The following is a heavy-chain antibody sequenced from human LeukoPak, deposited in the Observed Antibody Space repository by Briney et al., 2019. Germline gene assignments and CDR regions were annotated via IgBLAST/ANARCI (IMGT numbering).Heavy chain of an antibody. CDR2: IYTSGST. CDR1: GGSISSYY. J-gene: IGHJ4*02. D-gene: IGHD5-24*01. CDR3: AGGDGYNFDY. V-gene: IGHV4-4*09. Sequence: PSETLSLTSTVAGGSISSYYWSWIRQPPGKGLEWIGYIYTSGSTNYNPSLKSRVTISVDTSKNQFSLKLSSVTAADTAVYYCAGGDGYNFDYWGQGTLVTVSS.